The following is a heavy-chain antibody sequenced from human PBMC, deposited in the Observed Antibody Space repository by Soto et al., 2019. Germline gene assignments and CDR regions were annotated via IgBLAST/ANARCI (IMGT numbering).Heavy chain of an antibody. Sequence: QVQLVESGGGVVQPGRSLRLSCAASGFTFSDYGIHWVRQAPGKGLEWVAVISYDGSKTYYADSVKGRFTISRDNSKNTLYLQMASLRPEDTAVYYCAQDHWAAYSGYAIRNDLDVWGQGTTVTVSS. CDR2: ISYDGSKT. CDR1: GFTFSDYG. V-gene: IGHV3-30*18. J-gene: IGHJ6*02. D-gene: IGHD5-12*01. CDR3: AQDHWAAYSGYAIRNDLDV.